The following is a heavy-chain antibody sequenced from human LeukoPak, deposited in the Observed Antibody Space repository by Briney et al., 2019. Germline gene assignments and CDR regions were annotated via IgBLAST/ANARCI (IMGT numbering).Heavy chain of an antibody. D-gene: IGHD5-18*01. CDR2: MNPNSGNT. Sequence: ASVKVSCKASGYTFTGYYMHWVRQAPGQGLEWMGWMNPNSGNTGYAQKFQGRVTMTRNTSISTAYMELSSLRSEDTAVYYCASCDGYSYGCYWGQGTLVTVSS. CDR1: GYTFTGYY. J-gene: IGHJ4*02. V-gene: IGHV1-8*02. CDR3: ASCDGYSYGCY.